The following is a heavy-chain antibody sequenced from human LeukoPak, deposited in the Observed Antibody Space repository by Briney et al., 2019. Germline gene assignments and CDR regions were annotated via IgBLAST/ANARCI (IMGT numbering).Heavy chain of an antibody. Sequence: PGGSLRLSCAASGFTFSSYSMNWVRQAPGKGLEWVSSISSSSSYIYYADSVKGRFTISRDNAKNSLYLQMNSLRAEDTAVYYCARDSAAGTGWFDPWSQGTLVTVSS. CDR1: GFTFSSYS. CDR2: ISSSSSYI. J-gene: IGHJ5*02. CDR3: ARDSAAGTGWFDP. V-gene: IGHV3-21*01. D-gene: IGHD6-13*01.